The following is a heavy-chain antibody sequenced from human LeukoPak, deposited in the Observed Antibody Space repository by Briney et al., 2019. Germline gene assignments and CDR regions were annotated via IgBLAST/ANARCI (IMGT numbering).Heavy chain of an antibody. J-gene: IGHJ5*02. CDR3: ARGMRGSSWYFNWFDP. CDR1: GGSTSSGDYY. D-gene: IGHD6-13*01. CDR2: IYYSGST. V-gene: IGHV4-30-4*01. Sequence: SETLSLTCTVSGGSTSSGDYYWSWIRQPPGKGLEWIGYIYYSGSTYYNPSLKSRVTISVDTSKNQFSLKLSSVTAADTAVYYCARGMRGSSWYFNWFDPWGQGTLVTVSS.